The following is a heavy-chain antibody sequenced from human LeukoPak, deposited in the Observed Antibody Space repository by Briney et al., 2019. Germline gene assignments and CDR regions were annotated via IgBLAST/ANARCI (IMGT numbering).Heavy chain of an antibody. D-gene: IGHD6-13*01. V-gene: IGHV1-69*04. CDR1: GGTFSSYA. J-gene: IGHJ4*02. CDR2: IIPILGIA. CDR3: AREGSAAADDY. Sequence: SVKVSCKASGGTFSSYAISWVRQAPGQGLGWMGRIIPILGIANYAQKFQGRVTITADKSTSTAYMELSSLRSEDTAVYYCAREGSAAADDYWGQGTLVTVSS.